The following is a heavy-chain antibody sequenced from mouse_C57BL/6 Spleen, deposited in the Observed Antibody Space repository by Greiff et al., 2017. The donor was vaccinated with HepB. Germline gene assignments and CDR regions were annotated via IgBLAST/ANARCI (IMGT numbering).Heavy chain of an antibody. CDR1: GFTFSDCG. CDR3: ARNLYYAMDY. CDR2: ISSGSSTI. Sequence: EVHLVESGGGLVKPGGSLKLSCAASGFTFSDCGMHWVRQAPERGLEWIAYISSGSSTIYYADTVKGRFTISRDNAKNTLFLQMTSLRSEDTAMYYCARNLYYAMDYWGQGTSVTVSS. V-gene: IGHV5-17*01. J-gene: IGHJ4*01.